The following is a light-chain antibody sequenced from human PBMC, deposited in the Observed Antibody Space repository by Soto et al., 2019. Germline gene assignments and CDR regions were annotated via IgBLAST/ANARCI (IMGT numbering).Light chain of an antibody. CDR1: QSVSSSY. V-gene: IGKV3-20*01. J-gene: IGKJ1*01. CDR2: GAS. CDR3: RQYGSSPQT. Sequence: LAKKRGKVCWAGGERRSLWSRVSQSVSSSYLAWYQQKPGQAPRLLIYGASSRATGIPDRFSGSGSGTDLTFIFSRLVPADSPFYYFRQYGSSPQTFRQGTKV.